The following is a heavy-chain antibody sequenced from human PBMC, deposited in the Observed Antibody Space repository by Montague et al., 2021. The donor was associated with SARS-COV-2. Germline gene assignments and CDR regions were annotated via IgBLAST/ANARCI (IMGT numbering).Heavy chain of an antibody. CDR3: ARIRDHDILTGSYSGCDD. CDR2: IDWDDDK. D-gene: IGHD3-9*01. V-gene: IGHV2-70*01. Sequence: PALVKPTQTLTLTCTFSGFSLSTSGMCVSWIRQPPGKALEWLALIDWDDDKYYSTSLKTRLTISKDTSKNQVVLTMTNMDPVDTATYYCARIRDHDILTGSYSGCDDGGQGTRVTVSS. J-gene: IGHJ4*02. CDR1: GFSLSTSGMC.